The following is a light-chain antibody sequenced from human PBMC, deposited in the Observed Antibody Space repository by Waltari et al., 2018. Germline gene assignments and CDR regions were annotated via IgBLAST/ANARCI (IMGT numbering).Light chain of an antibody. CDR2: AAS. CDR1: QDISSW. J-gene: IGKJ4*01. Sequence: DIQMTQSPSSVSSSVGDRVTITCRASQDISSWVAWYQQKPGNAPNLLIYAASTLRSGVPSRFSGSGSGTVFTLTISSLQPEDFATYYCQQATSSPFFGGGTRVEIK. V-gene: IGKV1-12*01. CDR3: QQATSSPF.